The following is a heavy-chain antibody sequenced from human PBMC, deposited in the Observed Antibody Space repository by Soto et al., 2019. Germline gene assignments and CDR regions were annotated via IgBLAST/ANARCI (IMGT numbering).Heavy chain of an antibody. J-gene: IGHJ4*02. D-gene: IGHD1-26*01. CDR1: GFTFSAFE. Sequence: WVSLRLSGAASGFTFSAFELNWVRQAPGKGLEWVACIGGSGGDIDYADSVKGRFTISRDNAKDSLYLQMDRLSQDDPAIYYCARDWDRNTLDRHFDNWGQGTTVTVSS. CDR3: ARDWDRNTLDRHFDN. CDR2: IGGSGGDI. V-gene: IGHV3-48*03.